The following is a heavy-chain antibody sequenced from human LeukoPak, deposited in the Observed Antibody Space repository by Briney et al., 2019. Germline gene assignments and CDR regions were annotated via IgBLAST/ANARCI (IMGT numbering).Heavy chain of an antibody. V-gene: IGHV1-2*02. Sequence: ASVKVSCKASGYTFTGYYMHWVRQAPGQGLEWMGWINPNSGGTNYAQKFQGRVTMTRDTSISTAYMELSRLRSDDTAVYYCARAGGYSYVGYYMDVWGKGTTVTVSS. CDR1: GYTFTGYY. CDR3: ARAGGYSYVGYYMDV. CDR2: INPNSGGT. J-gene: IGHJ6*03. D-gene: IGHD5-18*01.